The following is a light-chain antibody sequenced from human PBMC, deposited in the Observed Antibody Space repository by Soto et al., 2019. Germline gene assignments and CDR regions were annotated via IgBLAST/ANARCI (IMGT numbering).Light chain of an antibody. J-gene: IGLJ1*01. Sequence: QSVLTQPPSVSGAPGQRVTISCTGSSSNIGARFDVHWYQQLPGSAPKLLIYSNNNRPSGVPDRFSVSRSATSASLAITGLQAADEADYYCQSYDSSLSAYVFGTATKVTVL. CDR3: QSYDSSLSAYV. CDR1: SSNIGARFD. CDR2: SNN. V-gene: IGLV1-40*01.